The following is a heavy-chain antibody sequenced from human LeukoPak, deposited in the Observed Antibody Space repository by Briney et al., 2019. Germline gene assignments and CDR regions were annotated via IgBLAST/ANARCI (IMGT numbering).Heavy chain of an antibody. CDR3: ASRGGSYPYYYFDY. J-gene: IGHJ4*02. D-gene: IGHD1-26*01. CDR1: GGSISSYY. Sequence: TSETLSLTCTVSGGSISSYYWTWIRQPPGKGLEWIGYIYYSGSTNYNPSLKSRVTISVDTSKNQFSLKLSSVTAADTAVYYCASRGGSYPYYYFDYWGQGTLVTVSS. CDR2: IYYSGST. V-gene: IGHV4-59*01.